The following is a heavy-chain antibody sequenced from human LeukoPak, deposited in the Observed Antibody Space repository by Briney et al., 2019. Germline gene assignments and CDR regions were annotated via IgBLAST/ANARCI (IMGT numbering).Heavy chain of an antibody. CDR2: IYPGDSDT. J-gene: IGHJ4*02. Sequence: GESLKISCKGSGYSFTSYWIGWVRQMPGKGLEWMGIIYPGDSDTRYSPSFQGQVTISADKSISTAYLQWSSPKASDTAMYYCARSGYSYGRGSDYWGQGTLVTVSS. V-gene: IGHV5-51*01. CDR3: ARSGYSYGRGSDY. CDR1: GYSFTSYW. D-gene: IGHD5-18*01.